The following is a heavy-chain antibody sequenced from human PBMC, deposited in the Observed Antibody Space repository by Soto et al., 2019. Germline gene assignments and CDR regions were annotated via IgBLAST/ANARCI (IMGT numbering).Heavy chain of an antibody. Sequence: SETLSLTCTVSGGSIRSYYWTWIRQPPGRGLEWIGHLYYGGSTYYNPSLKSRVTISVDTSKNQFSLKLSSVTAADTAVYYCARVDYNWNYSDVWGQGTTVTVSS. CDR2: LYYGGST. V-gene: IGHV4-59*08. CDR3: ARVDYNWNYSDV. D-gene: IGHD1-7*01. CDR1: GGSIRSYY. J-gene: IGHJ6*02.